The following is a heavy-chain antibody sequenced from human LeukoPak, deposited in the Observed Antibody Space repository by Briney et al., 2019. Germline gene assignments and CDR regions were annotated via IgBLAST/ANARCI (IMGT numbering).Heavy chain of an antibody. CDR2: IYPRDGST. J-gene: IGHJ4*02. CDR3: ARDQEAFDY. Sequence: GASVKVSCKASGGIFSSYAISWVRQAPGQGLEWMGMIYPRDGSTSYAQKFQGRVTVTRDTSTSTVHMELSGLRSEDTAVYYCARDQEAFDYWGQGTLVTVSS. CDR1: GGIFSSYA. V-gene: IGHV1-46*01.